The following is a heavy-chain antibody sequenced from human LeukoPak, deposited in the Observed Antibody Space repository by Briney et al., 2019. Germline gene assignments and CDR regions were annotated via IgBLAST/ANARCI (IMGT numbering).Heavy chain of an antibody. CDR3: ANGGYCSSTSCYAFGMDV. CDR1: GGTFSSYA. Sequence: SVKVSCKASGGTFSSYAISWVRQAPGQGLEWMGRIIPILGIANYAQKFQGRVTITADKSASTAYMELSSLRSEDTAVYYCANGGYCSSTSCYAFGMDVWGQGTTVTVSS. CDR2: IIPILGIA. D-gene: IGHD2-2*01. J-gene: IGHJ6*02. V-gene: IGHV1-69*04.